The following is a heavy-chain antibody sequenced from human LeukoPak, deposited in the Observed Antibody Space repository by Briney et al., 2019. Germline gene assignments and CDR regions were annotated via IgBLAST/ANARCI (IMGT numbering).Heavy chain of an antibody. J-gene: IGHJ5*02. V-gene: IGHV4-39*07. Sequence: SENLSLTCAVSGGSISSSSYYWGWIRQPPGKGLEWIGSIYYSGSTYYNPSLKSRVTMSVDTSKNQFSLKLSSVTAADTAVYYCARDLGPGLFDPWGQGTLVTVSS. CDR1: GGSISSSSYY. CDR3: ARDLGPGLFDP. D-gene: IGHD3-16*01. CDR2: IYYSGST.